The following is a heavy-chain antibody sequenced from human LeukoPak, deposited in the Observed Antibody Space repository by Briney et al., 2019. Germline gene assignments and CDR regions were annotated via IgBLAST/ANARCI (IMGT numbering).Heavy chain of an antibody. CDR3: ARNRLDSSGYCFDY. CDR1: GGSFSGYY. D-gene: IGHD3-22*01. Sequence: SETLSLTCAVYGGSFSGYYWSWIRQPPGKGLEWIGEINHSGSTNYNPSLKSRVTISVDTSKNQFSLKLSSVTAADTVVYYCARNRLDSSGYCFDYWGQGTLVTVSS. V-gene: IGHV4-34*01. CDR2: INHSGST. J-gene: IGHJ4*02.